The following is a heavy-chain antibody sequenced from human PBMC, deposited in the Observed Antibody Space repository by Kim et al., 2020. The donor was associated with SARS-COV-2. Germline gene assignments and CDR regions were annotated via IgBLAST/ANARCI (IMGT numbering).Heavy chain of an antibody. CDR1: GGTFSSYA. CDR2: IIPIFGTA. Sequence: SVKVSCKASGGTFSSYAISFVRQAPGQGLEWMGGIIPIFGTANYAQKFQGRVTITADESTSTAYMELSSLRSEDTAVYYCASEPQGYWYFDLWGRGTLVTVSS. CDR3: ASEPQGYWYFDL. J-gene: IGHJ2*01. V-gene: IGHV1-69*13.